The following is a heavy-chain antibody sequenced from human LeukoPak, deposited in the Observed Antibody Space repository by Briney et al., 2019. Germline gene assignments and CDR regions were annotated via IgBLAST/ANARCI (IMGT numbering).Heavy chain of an antibody. V-gene: IGHV4-59*01. Sequence: SETLSLTCTVSGGSISSYYWSWIRQPPGKGLEWIGYIYYSGSTNYNPSLKSRVTISVDTSRNQYSLKLSSVTAADTAVYYCARDDGDNDAFDIWGQGTMVTVSS. CDR2: IYYSGST. CDR3: ARDDGDNDAFDI. D-gene: IGHD4-17*01. CDR1: GGSISSYY. J-gene: IGHJ3*02.